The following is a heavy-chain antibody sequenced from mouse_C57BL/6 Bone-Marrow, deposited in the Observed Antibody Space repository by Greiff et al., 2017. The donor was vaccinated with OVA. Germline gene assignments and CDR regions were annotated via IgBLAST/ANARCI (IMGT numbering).Heavy chain of an antibody. CDR2: IYPGSGST. J-gene: IGHJ1*03. CDR1: GYTFTSYW. V-gene: IGHV1-55*01. Sequence: QVQLQQPGAELVKPGASVKMSCKASGYTFTSYWITWVKQRPGQGLEWIGDIYPGSGSTNYNEKFKSKATLTVDTSSSTAYMQLSSLTSEDSAVYYCARSDSYGSRGRYFDVWGTGTTVTVSS. CDR3: ARSDSYGSRGRYFDV. D-gene: IGHD1-1*01.